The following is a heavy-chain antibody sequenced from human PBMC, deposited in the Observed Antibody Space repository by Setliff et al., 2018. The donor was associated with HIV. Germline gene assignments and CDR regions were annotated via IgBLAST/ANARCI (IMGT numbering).Heavy chain of an antibody. CDR2: ISPYNGDT. J-gene: IGHJ1*01. CDR1: GYRFNTYG. Sequence: ASVKVSCKAPGYRFNTYGISWVRQAPGQGLEWMGWISPYNGDTRFAQSLQGRVTLTTDTSTNTAYMEMRTLRSDDTAVYFCVRGVTRDISGYYRDEYFQHWGQGTPVTVS. D-gene: IGHD3-22*01. CDR3: VRGVTRDISGYYRDEYFQH. V-gene: IGHV1-18*01.